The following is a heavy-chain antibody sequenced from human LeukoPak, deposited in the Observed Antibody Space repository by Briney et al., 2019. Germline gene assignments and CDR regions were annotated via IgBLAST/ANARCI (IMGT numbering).Heavy chain of an antibody. J-gene: IGHJ4*02. CDR2: IASNGGTM. CDR1: GFSFNTYT. V-gene: IGHV3-64*02. CDR3: AREYCTTNNCYNWGLGD. Sequence: GGPLRLSCAASGFSFNTYTMRWVRQAPGKGPEYVSGIASNGGTMYYADSVKGPFTISRDNFKSTVYLQIDILRTEVMAGYYCAREYCTTNNCYNWGLGDWVQGTLVTVSS. D-gene: IGHD2-2*02.